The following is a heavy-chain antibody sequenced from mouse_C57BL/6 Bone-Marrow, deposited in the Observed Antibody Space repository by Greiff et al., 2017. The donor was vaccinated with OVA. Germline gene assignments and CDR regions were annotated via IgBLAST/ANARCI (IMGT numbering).Heavy chain of an antibody. J-gene: IGHJ2*01. CDR2: ISSGSSTI. Sequence: DVMLVESGGGLVKPGGSLKLSCAASGFTFSDYGMHWVRQAPEKGLEWVAYISSGSSTIYYADTVKGRFTISRDNAKNTLFLQMTSLRSEDTAMYYCARGLGVPFDYWGQGTTLTVSS. CDR1: GFTFSDYG. V-gene: IGHV5-17*01. CDR3: ARGLGVPFDY. D-gene: IGHD3-2*02.